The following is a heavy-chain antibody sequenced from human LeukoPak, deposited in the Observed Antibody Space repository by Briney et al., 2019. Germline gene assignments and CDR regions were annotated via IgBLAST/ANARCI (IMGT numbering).Heavy chain of an antibody. CDR1: GYTLTELS. CDR3: ATDLAIYRYYGSGRGGNY. CDR2: FDPEDGET. V-gene: IGHV1-24*01. D-gene: IGHD3-10*01. Sequence: ASVKVSCKVSGYTLTELSMHWVRQAPGKGLEWMGGFDPEDGETIYAQKFQGRVTMTEDTSTDTAYMELSSLRSEDTAVYYCATDLAIYRYYGSGRGGNYWGQGTLVTVSS. J-gene: IGHJ4*02.